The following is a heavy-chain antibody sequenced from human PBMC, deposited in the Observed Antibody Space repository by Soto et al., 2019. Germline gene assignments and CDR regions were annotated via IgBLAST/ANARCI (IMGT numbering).Heavy chain of an antibody. V-gene: IGHV4-4*02. CDR1: SGSISNHNW. CDR3: ASRPATEYYMDV. D-gene: IGHD2-15*01. CDR2: IFHSGST. Sequence: SETLSLTCAVSSGSISNHNWWSWVRQPPGKGLEWVGEIFHSGSTNYNPSLKSRVTISVDKSKNQFSLRLTSVTAADTAVYYCASRPATEYYMDVWGNGTTVTVSS. J-gene: IGHJ6*03.